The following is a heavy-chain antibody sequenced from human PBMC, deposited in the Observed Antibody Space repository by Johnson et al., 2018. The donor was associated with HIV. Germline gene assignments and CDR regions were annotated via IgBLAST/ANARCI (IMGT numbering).Heavy chain of an antibody. J-gene: IGHJ3*02. D-gene: IGHD3-3*01. CDR2: ISYDGSNK. CDR1: GFTFSSYA. Sequence: QEKLVESGGGVVQPGRSLRLSCAASGFTFSSYAMHWVRQAPGKGLEWVAVISYDGSNKYYADSVKGRFTISRDISKNSLYLQMNSLRAADTAVYYCATFSSGIWGQGTMVPVSS. CDR3: ATFSSGI. V-gene: IGHV3-30*04.